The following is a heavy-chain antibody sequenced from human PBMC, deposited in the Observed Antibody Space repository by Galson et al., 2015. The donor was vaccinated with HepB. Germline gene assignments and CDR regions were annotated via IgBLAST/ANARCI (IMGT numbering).Heavy chain of an antibody. V-gene: IGHV3-48*02. CDR1: GFTFSSYS. Sequence: LRLSCAASGFTFSSYSMNWVRQAPGKGLEWVSYISSSSSTIYYADSVKGRFTISRDNAKNSLYLQMNSLRDEDTAVYYCARDRPFIAVAGDDAFDIWGQGTMVTVSS. J-gene: IGHJ3*02. CDR2: ISSSSSTI. D-gene: IGHD6-19*01. CDR3: ARDRPFIAVAGDDAFDI.